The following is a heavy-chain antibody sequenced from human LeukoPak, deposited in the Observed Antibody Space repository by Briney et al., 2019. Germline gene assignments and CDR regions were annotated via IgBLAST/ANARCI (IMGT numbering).Heavy chain of an antibody. CDR1: GGSISSSSYS. Sequence: SGTLSLTCTVSGGSISSSSYSWGWIRQPPGKGLEWIGSIYYSGTTYYNPSLKSRVTISVDTSEIQFSWKLGSVAATDTAVYFCARLRFDFWSGYTHPYFDYWGQGTLVTVSS. J-gene: IGHJ4*02. V-gene: IGHV4-39*01. CDR2: IYYSGTT. CDR3: ARLRFDFWSGYTHPYFDY. D-gene: IGHD3-3*01.